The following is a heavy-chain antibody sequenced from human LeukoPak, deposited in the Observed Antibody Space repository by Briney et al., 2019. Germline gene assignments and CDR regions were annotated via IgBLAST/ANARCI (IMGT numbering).Heavy chain of an antibody. CDR2: INPNSGGT. CDR3: ARGRAAAGTLHFDY. CDR1: GYTFTGYY. V-gene: IGHV1-2*02. D-gene: IGHD6-13*01. J-gene: IGHJ4*02. Sequence: GASVKVSCKASGYTFTGYYMHWVRRAPGQGLEWMGWINPNSGGTNYAQKFQGRVTMTRDTSISTAYMELSRLRSDDTAVYYCARGRAAAGTLHFDYWGQGTLVTVSS.